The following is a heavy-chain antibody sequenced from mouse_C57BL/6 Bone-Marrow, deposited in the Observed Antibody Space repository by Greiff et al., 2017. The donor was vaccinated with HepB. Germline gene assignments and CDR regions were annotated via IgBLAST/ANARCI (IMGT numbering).Heavy chain of an antibody. CDR1: GYTFTDYE. D-gene: IGHD1-1*01. CDR2: IDPETGGT. J-gene: IGHJ1*03. V-gene: IGHV1-15*01. CDR3: TRNYCGSSHWYFDV. Sequence: QVQLQQSGAELVRPGASVTLSCKASGYTFTDYEMHWVKQTPVHGLEWIGAIDPETGGTAYNQKFKGKAILTADKSSSTAYMELRSLTSADSAVYYCTRNYCGSSHWYFDVWGTGTTVTVSS.